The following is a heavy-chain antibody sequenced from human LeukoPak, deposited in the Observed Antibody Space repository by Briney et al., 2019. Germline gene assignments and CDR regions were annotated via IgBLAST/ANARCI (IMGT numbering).Heavy chain of an antibody. D-gene: IGHD6-19*01. V-gene: IGHV1-69*04. CDR1: GGTFSSYA. J-gene: IGHJ4*02. CDR3: ARDGPYSSGCDY. CDR2: IIPILGIA. Sequence: SVKVSCKASGGTFSSYAISWVRQAPGQGLEWMGRIIPILGIANYAQKFQGRVTITADKSTSTAYMELSSLRSEDTAVYYCARDGPYSSGCDYWGQGTLVTVSS.